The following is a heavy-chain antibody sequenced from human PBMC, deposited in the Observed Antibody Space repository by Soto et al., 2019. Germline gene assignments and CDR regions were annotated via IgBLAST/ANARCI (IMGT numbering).Heavy chain of an antibody. D-gene: IGHD2-15*01. CDR2: MNPSGGST. CDR3: ARNCSGTSCPFDY. CDR1: GYTFANYY. Sequence: QVQLVQSGAEVKKPGASVKVSCKASGYTFANYYIHWVRQAPGQGLEWMGIMNPSGGSTTYAQKFQGRVTMTSDTSTRTMYMELTSLRSEDTAMYYCARNCSGTSCPFDYWGQGTLVTVSS. V-gene: IGHV1-46*01. J-gene: IGHJ4*02.